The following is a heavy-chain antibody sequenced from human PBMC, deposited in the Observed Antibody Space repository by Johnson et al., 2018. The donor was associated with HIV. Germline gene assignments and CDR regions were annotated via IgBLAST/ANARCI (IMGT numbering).Heavy chain of an antibody. Sequence: VQLVESGGGLVKPGGSLRLSCAASGFTFSDYYMSWIRQAPEKGLEWVADIKCDGSEKYYVDSVKGRFTISRDNAKNSLYLQMNSLRAEDTAVYYCARSCPRWAAAGGAFDIWGQGTMVTVSS. V-gene: IGHV3-7*01. J-gene: IGHJ3*02. D-gene: IGHD6-13*01. CDR1: GFTFSDYY. CDR2: IKCDGSEK. CDR3: ARSCPRWAAAGGAFDI.